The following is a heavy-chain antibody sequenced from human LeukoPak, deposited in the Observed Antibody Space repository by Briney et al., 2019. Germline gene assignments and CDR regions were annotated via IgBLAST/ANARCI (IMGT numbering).Heavy chain of an antibody. D-gene: IGHD3-10*01. Sequence: HTGGSLRLSCAASGFTFDDYAMHWVRQAPGKGLEWVSGISWNSGSIGYADSVKGRFTISRDNAKNSLYLQMNSLRAEDTALYYCAKDYAWHYYGSGSYYNYWGQGTLVTVSS. V-gene: IGHV3-9*01. CDR3: AKDYAWHYYGSGSYYNY. CDR2: ISWNSGSI. CDR1: GFTFDDYA. J-gene: IGHJ4*02.